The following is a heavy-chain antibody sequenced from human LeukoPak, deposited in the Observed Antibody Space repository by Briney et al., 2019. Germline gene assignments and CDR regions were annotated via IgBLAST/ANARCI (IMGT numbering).Heavy chain of an antibody. D-gene: IGHD5-18*01. V-gene: IGHV4-4*07. J-gene: IGHJ4*02. CDR3: AAGSQSTALIK. CDR1: GVSISSYY. Sequence: PSETLSLTCTVSGVSISSYYWSWIRQPAGKGLEWIGRMYTSGETNYNPTLKSRVTISLDTSKNQFSLRLSSVTAADTAVYYCAAGSQSTALIKWGQGTLVTVSS. CDR2: MYTSGET.